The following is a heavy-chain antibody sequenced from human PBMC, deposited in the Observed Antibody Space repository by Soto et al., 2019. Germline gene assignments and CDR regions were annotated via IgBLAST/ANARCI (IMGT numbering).Heavy chain of an antibody. V-gene: IGHV3-23*01. CDR2: ISGSGGST. D-gene: IGHD3-10*01. Sequence: GGSLRLSCAASGCTFSSYAISCVRQAPGKGLEWVSAISGSGGSTYYADSVKGRFTISRDNSTNTLYLQMNSLRAEDTAVYYCAKVGGYYGSGSYYGDFDYWGQGPLVTVSS. CDR1: GCTFSSYA. J-gene: IGHJ4*02. CDR3: AKVGGYYGSGSYYGDFDY.